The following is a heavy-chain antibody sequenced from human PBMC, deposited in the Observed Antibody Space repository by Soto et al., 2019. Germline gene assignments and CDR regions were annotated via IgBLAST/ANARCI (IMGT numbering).Heavy chain of an antibody. Sequence: GGSLRLSCSASGFTFSSYDMHWVRQAPGKGLEYVSGISSNGGSTYFPDSVKARFTISRDNSKNTLYLRMSSLRTEDTAVYYCVNAMYYDSTNYYYPYWGQGTLVTSPQ. J-gene: IGHJ4*02. CDR2: ISSNGGST. CDR1: GFTFSSYD. V-gene: IGHV3-64D*06. CDR3: VNAMYYDSTNYYYPY. D-gene: IGHD3-22*01.